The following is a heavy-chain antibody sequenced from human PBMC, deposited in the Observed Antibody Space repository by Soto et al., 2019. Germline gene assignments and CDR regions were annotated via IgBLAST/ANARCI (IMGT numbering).Heavy chain of an antibody. CDR3: VHSRCGGDFLQSYSSHYYYGMDI. V-gene: IGHV2-5*02. CDR1: GFSLSTGGMG. Sequence: QITLKESGPTLVKPTQTLTLTCTFSGFSLSTGGMGVGWIRQPPGKALEWLALIYWDGDRRYRPSLMRRLTIAKDTSKNQVVLTMTNMDAVDTATYYCVHSRCGGDFLQSYSSHYYYGMDIWGQGTTVTVSS. D-gene: IGHD2-21*02. J-gene: IGHJ6*02. CDR2: IYWDGDR.